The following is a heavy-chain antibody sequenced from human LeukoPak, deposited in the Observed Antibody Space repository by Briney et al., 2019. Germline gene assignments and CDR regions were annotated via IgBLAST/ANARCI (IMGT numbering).Heavy chain of an antibody. Sequence: GGSLRLSCAASGFTVSSNYMSWVRQAPGKGLEWVSVIYSGGSKYYADSVKGRFTISRDNSKNTLYLQMNSLRAEDTAVYYCASFYYYDSSGYPPDAFDIWGQGTMVTVSS. CDR2: IYSGGSK. CDR1: GFTVSSNY. CDR3: ASFYYYDSSGYPPDAFDI. V-gene: IGHV3-53*01. J-gene: IGHJ3*02. D-gene: IGHD3-22*01.